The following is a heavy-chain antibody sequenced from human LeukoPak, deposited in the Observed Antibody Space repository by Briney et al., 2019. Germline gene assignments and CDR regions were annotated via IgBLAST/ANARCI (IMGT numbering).Heavy chain of an antibody. V-gene: IGHV4-34*01. J-gene: IGHJ4*02. D-gene: IGHD3-10*01. CDR2: INHSGST. CDR1: GGSFSGYY. CDR3: ASRGFGEFSDY. Sequence: SETLSLTCAVYGGSFSGYYWSWIRQPPGKGLEWIGEINHSGSTNYNPSLKSRVTISVDTSKNQFSLKLSSVTAADTAVYYCASRGFGEFSDYWGQGTLVTVSS.